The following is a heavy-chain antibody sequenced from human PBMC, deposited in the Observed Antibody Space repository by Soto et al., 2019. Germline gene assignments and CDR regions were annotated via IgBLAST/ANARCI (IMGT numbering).Heavy chain of an antibody. CDR1: GYAYSSYD. Sequence: VLVKGSRKASGYAYSSYDVDWVRQATGQGLEWMGWMNPNSGNTGYAQKFQGRVTMTRNTSISTAYMELSSLRSEDTAVYYCARTYGWFDPWGQGTLVTVSS. CDR3: ARTYGWFDP. CDR2: MNPNSGNT. J-gene: IGHJ5*02. V-gene: IGHV1-8*01. D-gene: IGHD2-8*01.